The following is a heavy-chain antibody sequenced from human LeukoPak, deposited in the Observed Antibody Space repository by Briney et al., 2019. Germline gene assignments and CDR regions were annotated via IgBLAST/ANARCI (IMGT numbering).Heavy chain of an antibody. CDR3: ARDRGTGCSSTSCSNWFDP. J-gene: IGHJ5*02. CDR2: INPSGGNT. D-gene: IGHD2-2*01. V-gene: IGHV1-46*01. CDR1: GYTFTSYY. Sequence: ASVKVSCKASGYTFTSYYMHWVRQAPGQGLEWMGIINPSGGNTSYAQKFQGRVTITADESTSTAYMELSSLRSEDTAVYYCARDRGTGCSSTSCSNWFDPWGQGTLVTVSS.